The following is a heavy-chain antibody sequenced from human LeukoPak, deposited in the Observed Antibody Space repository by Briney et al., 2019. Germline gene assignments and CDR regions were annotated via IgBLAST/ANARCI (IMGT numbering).Heavy chain of an antibody. CDR2: ISAYNGNT. Sequence: GPSVKVSCKASGYTFTSYGISWVRQAPGQGVEWMGWISAYNGNTNYAQKLQGTVTMTTDTSTSTASTELRSLRSSDTAVYYCARAPPIAGTDYYYGMDVWGQGTTVTVSS. J-gene: IGHJ6*02. V-gene: IGHV1-18*01. CDR1: GYTFTSYG. D-gene: IGHD6-13*01. CDR3: ARAPPIAGTDYYYGMDV.